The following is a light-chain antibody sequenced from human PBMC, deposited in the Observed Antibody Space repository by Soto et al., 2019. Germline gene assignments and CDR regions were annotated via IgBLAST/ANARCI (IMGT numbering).Light chain of an antibody. CDR1: YSDIGDYNY. CDR2: EVT. CDR3: SSYSGTNSNVI. V-gene: IGLV2-8*01. Sequence: QSALTQPPSASGSPGQSVTISCAGTYSDIGDYNYVSWYQQHQDKVPKLIIYEVTKRPSGVPDRFSGSKYGYTASLTVSDLQPADYSVYYCSSYSGTNSNVIFGGGTKLTV. J-gene: IGLJ2*01.